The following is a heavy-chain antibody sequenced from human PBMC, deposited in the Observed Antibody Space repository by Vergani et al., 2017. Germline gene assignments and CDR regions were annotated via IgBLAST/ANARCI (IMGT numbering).Heavy chain of an antibody. CDR2: IYYSGST. CDR3: ARESQLGRHYYYYMDV. CDR1: GGSISSSSYY. J-gene: IGHJ6*03. V-gene: IGHV4-39*07. Sequence: QLQLQESGPGLVKPSETLSLTCTVSGGSISSSSYYWGWIRQPPGKGLEWIGSIYYSGSTNYNPSLKSRVTISVDTSKNQFSLKLSSVTAADTAVYYCARESQLGRHYYYYMDVWGKGTTVTVSS. D-gene: IGHD6-6*01.